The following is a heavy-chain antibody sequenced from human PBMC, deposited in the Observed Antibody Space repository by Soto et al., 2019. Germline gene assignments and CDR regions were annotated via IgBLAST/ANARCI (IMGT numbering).Heavy chain of an antibody. J-gene: IGHJ3*02. CDR1: GVSISSGGYY. CDR2: IYYSGST. CDR3: ARDFQDALDI. Sequence: SEPLSLTCTVSGVSISSGGYYWSWIRQHPGKGLEWIGYIYYSGSTYYNPSLKSRVTISVDTSKNQFSLKLSSVTAADTAVYYCARDFQDALDIWGQGTMVTVSS. V-gene: IGHV4-31*03.